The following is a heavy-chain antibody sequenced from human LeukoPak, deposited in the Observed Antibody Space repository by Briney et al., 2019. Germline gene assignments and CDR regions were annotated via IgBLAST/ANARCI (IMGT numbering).Heavy chain of an antibody. Sequence: PSETLSLTCTVSGGSIGTFYWSWIRQPPGKGLEWIGYVCYSGTTNYNPSLKSRLSMSVDTSKNQFSLNLSSVTAADTGVYFCARVDYGTATNWFDPWGQGILVTVSS. CDR1: GGSIGTFY. CDR2: VCYSGTT. D-gene: IGHD4/OR15-4a*01. CDR3: ARVDYGTATNWFDP. V-gene: IGHV4-59*01. J-gene: IGHJ5*02.